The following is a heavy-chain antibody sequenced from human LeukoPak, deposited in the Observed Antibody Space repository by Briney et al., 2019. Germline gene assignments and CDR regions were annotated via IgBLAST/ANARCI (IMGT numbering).Heavy chain of an antibody. J-gene: IGHJ4*02. D-gene: IGHD6-13*01. CDR2: ISSASSTT. Sequence: PGGSLRLSCAASGFTFSSYSMNWVRQAPGKGLERVSYISSASSTTYYADSVKGRFTISRDNAKNSLYLQMNSLRAEDTAVYYCASGSIAAAGTPMGDYWGQGTLVTVSS. CDR3: ASGSIAAAGTPMGDY. CDR1: GFTFSSYS. V-gene: IGHV3-48*01.